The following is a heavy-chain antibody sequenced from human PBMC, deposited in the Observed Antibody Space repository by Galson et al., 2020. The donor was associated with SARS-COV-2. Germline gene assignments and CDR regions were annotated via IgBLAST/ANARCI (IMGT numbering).Heavy chain of an antibody. CDR3: TKFFYDSSGYKGFDY. CDR2: IKSKTDGGTT. D-gene: IGHD3-22*01. CDR1: GFTFSNAW. J-gene: IGHJ4*02. V-gene: IGHV3-15*01. Sequence: GESLKISCAASGFTFSNAWMSWVRQAPGKGLEWVGRIKSKTDGGTTDHAAPVKGRFTISRDDSKNTLYLQMNSLKTEDTGVYYCTKFFYDSSGYKGFDYRGQGTLVTVSS.